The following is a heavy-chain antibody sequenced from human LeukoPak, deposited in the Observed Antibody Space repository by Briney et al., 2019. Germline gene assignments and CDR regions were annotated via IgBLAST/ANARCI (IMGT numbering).Heavy chain of an antibody. CDR3: ARSVRRFDP. Sequence: SETLSLTCTVSGGSISSYYWSWIRQPPGKGLEWIGYIYTSGSTNYNPSLKSRVTISVDTSKNQFSLKLSSVTAADTAVYYCARSVRRFDPWGQGTLVTVSS. CDR2: IYTSGST. J-gene: IGHJ5*02. V-gene: IGHV4-4*09. D-gene: IGHD6-25*01. CDR1: GGSISSYY.